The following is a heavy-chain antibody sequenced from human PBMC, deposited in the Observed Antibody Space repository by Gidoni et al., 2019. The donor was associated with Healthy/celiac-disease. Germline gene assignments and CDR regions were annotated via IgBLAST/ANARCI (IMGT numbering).Heavy chain of an antibody. CDR1: GGSISRGGYS. D-gene: IGHD5-12*01. V-gene: IGHV4-30-4*07. CDR3: ARGDGYNPDY. J-gene: IGHJ4*02. Sequence: QVQLQESGPGLVKPSQTLSLTCAVSGGSISRGGYSWSWIRQPPGKGLEWIWYIYYSGSTYYTPSLKSRVTISVDTSKNQFSLKLSSVTAADTAVYYCARGDGYNPDYWGQGTLVTVSS. CDR2: IYYSGST.